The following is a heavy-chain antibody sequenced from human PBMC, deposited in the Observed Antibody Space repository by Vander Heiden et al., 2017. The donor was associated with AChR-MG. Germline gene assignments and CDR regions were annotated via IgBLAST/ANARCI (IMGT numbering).Heavy chain of an antibody. Sequence: EVQLVESGGGLVKPGGSLRLSCAASGFTFSNAWMSWVRQAPGKGLEWVGRIKSKTDGGTTDYAAPVKGRFTISRDDSKNTLYLQMNSLKTEDTAVYYCTTDPGYYYGMDVWGQGTTVTVSS. CDR3: TTDPGYYYGMDV. CDR1: GFTFSNAW. CDR2: IKSKTDGGTT. J-gene: IGHJ6*02. V-gene: IGHV3-15*01.